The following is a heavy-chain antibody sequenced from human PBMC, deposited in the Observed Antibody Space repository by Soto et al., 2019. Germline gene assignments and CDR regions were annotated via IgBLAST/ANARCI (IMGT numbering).Heavy chain of an antibody. V-gene: IGHV3-21*06. Sequence: VGSLRLSCAASGFIFTRYSMNWVRQAPGKGLEWVSSISSTTNYIYYGDSMKGRFTISRDNAKNSLYLEMNSLRAEDTAVYYCARESEDLTSNFDYWGQGTLVTVSS. J-gene: IGHJ4*02. CDR2: ISSTTNYI. CDR1: GFIFTRYS. CDR3: ARESEDLTSNFDY.